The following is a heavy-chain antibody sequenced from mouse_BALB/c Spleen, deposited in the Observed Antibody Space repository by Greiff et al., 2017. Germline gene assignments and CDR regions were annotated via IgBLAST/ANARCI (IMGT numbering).Heavy chain of an antibody. J-gene: IGHJ4*01. CDR2: ISDGGSYT. D-gene: IGHD2-2*01. Sequence: EVMLVESGGGLVKPGGSLKLSCAASGFTFSDYYMYWVRQTPEKRLEWVATISDGGSYTYYPDSVKGRFTISRDNAKNNLYLQMSSLKSEDTAMYYCARGGLRRAMGYWGQGTSVTVSS. CDR1: GFTFSDYY. V-gene: IGHV5-4*02. CDR3: ARGGLRRAMGY.